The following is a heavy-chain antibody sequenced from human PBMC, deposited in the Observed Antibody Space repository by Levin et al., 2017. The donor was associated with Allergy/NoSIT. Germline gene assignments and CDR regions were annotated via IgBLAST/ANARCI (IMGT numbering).Heavy chain of an antibody. CDR3: KREIGVVVCF. Sequence: GGSLRLSCAASGFSFSSYWLHWVRQVPGKGLGWVSRINEDGRTTNYADSVKGRFTISRDNAKNTLYLQMNSLKVEDTARYYCKREIGVVVCFWGQGVLVTVSS. J-gene: IGHJ4*02. D-gene: IGHD2-15*01. V-gene: IGHV3-74*01. CDR2: INEDGRTT. CDR1: GFSFSSYW.